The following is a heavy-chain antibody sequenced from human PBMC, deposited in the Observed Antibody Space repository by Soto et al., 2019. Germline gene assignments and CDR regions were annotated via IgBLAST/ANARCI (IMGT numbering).Heavy chain of an antibody. V-gene: IGHV3-48*02. D-gene: IGHD3-3*01. CDR3: ATPVVRFLEWTTDY. CDR2: ITNGGTTI. CDR1: GFTFSSYS. Sequence: PGGSLRLSCAASGFTFSSYSMNWVRQAPGKGLEWISYITNGGTTIYYADSVKGRFTTSRDNAKNSLYLHMSSLRDDDTAVYYCATPVVRFLEWTTDYWGQGTLVTVSS. J-gene: IGHJ4*02.